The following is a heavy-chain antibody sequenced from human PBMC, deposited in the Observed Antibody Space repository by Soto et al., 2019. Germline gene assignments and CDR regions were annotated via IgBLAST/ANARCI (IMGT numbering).Heavy chain of an antibody. J-gene: IGHJ4*02. CDR3: EKDRCGYLLNRFDY. D-gene: IGHD3-16*02. V-gene: IGHV3-23*01. CDR1: GFTFSSYA. Sequence: GGSLRLSCAASGFTFSSYAMSWVRQAPGKGLEWVSAISGSGGSTYYADSVKGRFTISRDNSKNTLYLQMNSLRAEDTAVYYCEKDRCGYLLNRFDYWGQGTLVTVSS. CDR2: ISGSGGST.